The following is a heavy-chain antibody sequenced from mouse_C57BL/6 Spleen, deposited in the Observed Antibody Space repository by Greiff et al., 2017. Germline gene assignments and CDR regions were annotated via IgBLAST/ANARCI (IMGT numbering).Heavy chain of an antibody. V-gene: IGHV1-54*01. Sequence: QVQLKESGAELVRPGTSVKVSCKASGYAFTNYLIEWVKQRPGQGLEWIGVINPGSGGTNYNEKFKGKATLTADKSSSTAYMQLSSLTSEDSAVYFCARFDGVVTTGGYFDYWGQGTTLTVSS. CDR3: ARFDGVVTTGGYFDY. CDR1: GYAFTNYL. CDR2: INPGSGGT. J-gene: IGHJ2*01. D-gene: IGHD2-2*01.